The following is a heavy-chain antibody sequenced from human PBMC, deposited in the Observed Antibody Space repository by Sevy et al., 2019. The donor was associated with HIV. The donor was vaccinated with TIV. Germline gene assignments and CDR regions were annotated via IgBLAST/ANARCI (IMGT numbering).Heavy chain of an antibody. CDR1: GITFIDYF. CDR2: INPNNGGI. D-gene: IGHD4-17*01. J-gene: IGHJ3*02. CDR3: ARVDHYGSRAFDI. V-gene: IGHV1-2*02. Sequence: ASVKVSCKASGITFIDYFIHWVRQAPGQGLEWMGWINPNNGGINYAQKFQGRVTLTSDMSSSTAYMELTSLASDDTAMYYCARVDHYGSRAFDIWGRGTMVTVSS.